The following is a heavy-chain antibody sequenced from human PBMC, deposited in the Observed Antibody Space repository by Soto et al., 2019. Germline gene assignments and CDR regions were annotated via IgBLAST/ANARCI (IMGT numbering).Heavy chain of an antibody. J-gene: IGHJ3*02. CDR2: IYYSGST. CDR3: ARHTAASALPEPGAFDI. CDR1: GDSISSSPFD. D-gene: IGHD2-2*01. Sequence: QLQMQESGPGLVKPSETLSLTCAVSGDSISSSPFDWGWIRQPPGKGLEWIGSIYYSGSTYQNPSLKSRVTMSADSSKNQFSLKLTSVTAADTAVYYCARHTAASALPEPGAFDIWGQGTMVAVSS. V-gene: IGHV4-39*01.